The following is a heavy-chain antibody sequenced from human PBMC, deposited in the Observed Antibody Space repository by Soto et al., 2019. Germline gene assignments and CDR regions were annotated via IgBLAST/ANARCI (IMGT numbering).Heavy chain of an antibody. CDR3: AKQVSIVTTHNWFDP. CDR1: GGSFSGYY. J-gene: IGHJ5*02. Sequence: SETLSLSCAVYGGSFSGYYWSGIRHPPGKGLEWIGEINHSGSTYYNPSLESRLSISLDTSKNQFSLKLSSVTAADTAVYYCAKQVSIVTTHNWFDPWGQGTLVTVSS. CDR2: INHSGST. V-gene: IGHV4-34*01. D-gene: IGHD4-4*01.